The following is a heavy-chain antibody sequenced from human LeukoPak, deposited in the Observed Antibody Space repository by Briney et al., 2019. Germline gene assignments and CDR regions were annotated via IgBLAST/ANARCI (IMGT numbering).Heavy chain of an antibody. CDR3: AGGRTIIEPRRGYSVDY. D-gene: IGHD2-15*01. CDR1: GGSFSGYY. Sequence: SETLSLTCAVYGGSFSGYYWSWIRQPPGKGLEWIGEINHSGSTNYNPSLKSRVTISVDTSKNQFSLKLSSVTAADTAVYYCAGGRTIIEPRRGYSVDYWGQGTLVTVSS. V-gene: IGHV4-34*01. J-gene: IGHJ4*02. CDR2: INHSGST.